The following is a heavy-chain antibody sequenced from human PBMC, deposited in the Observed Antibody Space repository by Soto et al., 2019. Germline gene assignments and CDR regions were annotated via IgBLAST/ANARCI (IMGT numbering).Heavy chain of an antibody. J-gene: IGHJ4*02. V-gene: IGHV3-33*01. Sequence: GGSLRLSCAASGFTFSSYGMHWVRQAPGKGLEWVADIWYDGSNKYYADSVKGRFTISRDNAKNSLYLQMDSLRAEDTAVYYCARGTCSSTTCYAIFFDSWGPGTLVTVSS. CDR1: GFTFSSYG. CDR2: IWYDGSNK. CDR3: ARGTCSSTTCYAIFFDS. D-gene: IGHD2-2*01.